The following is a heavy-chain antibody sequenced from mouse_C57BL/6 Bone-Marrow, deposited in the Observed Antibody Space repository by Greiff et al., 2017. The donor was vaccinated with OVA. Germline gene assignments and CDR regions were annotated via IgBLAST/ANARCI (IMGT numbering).Heavy chain of an antibody. J-gene: IGHJ1*03. CDR1: GFNIKDYY. CDR3: TGYYYGSSHYWYFDV. Sequence: EVQLQPSWAELVRPGASVKLSCTASGFNIKDYYMHWVKQRPEQGLEWIGRIDPEDGDTEYAPKFQGKATMTADTSSNTAYLQLSSLTSEDTAVYYCTGYYYGSSHYWYFDVWGTGTTVTVSS. D-gene: IGHD1-1*01. V-gene: IGHV14-1*01. CDR2: IDPEDGDT.